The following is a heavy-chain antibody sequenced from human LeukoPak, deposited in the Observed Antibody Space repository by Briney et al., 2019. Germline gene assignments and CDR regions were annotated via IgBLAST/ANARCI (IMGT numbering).Heavy chain of an antibody. CDR3: AKASVAIPQYCNS. J-gene: IGHJ5*02. D-gene: IGHD2-2*02. CDR2: ISGTGSST. Sequence: GGSLRLSCAASGFIFGSYSMNWVRQAPGKGLEWVSTISGTGSSTYYADSAKGRFTISRDNSKDTLFLQLNSLTAADTAMYFCAKASVAIPQYCNSWGQGTLVTVSS. V-gene: IGHV3-23*01. CDR1: GFIFGSYS.